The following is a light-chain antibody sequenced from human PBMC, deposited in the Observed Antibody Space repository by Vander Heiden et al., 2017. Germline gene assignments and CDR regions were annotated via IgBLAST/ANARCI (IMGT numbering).Light chain of an antibody. Sequence: QSALTQPASVSGSPGQSLTISCTGTSSDVGGYNYVSWYQHHPGKAPKLMIYDVSNRPSGISNRFSSSKSGNTASLTISGLQAEDEADYYCSSYTSSSTLGVVFGGGTKLTVL. CDR1: SSDVGGYNY. V-gene: IGLV2-14*03. CDR2: DVS. J-gene: IGLJ2*01. CDR3: SSYTSSSTLGVV.